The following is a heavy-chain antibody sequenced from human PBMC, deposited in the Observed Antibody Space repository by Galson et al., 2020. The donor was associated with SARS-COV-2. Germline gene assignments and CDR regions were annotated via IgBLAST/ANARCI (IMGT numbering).Heavy chain of an antibody. CDR1: GFTFKTYA. V-gene: IGHV3-33*06. J-gene: IGHJ4*02. D-gene: IGHD3-10*01. Sequence: GGSLRLSCRASGFTFKTYAMHWVRQAPGKGLEWVAIVWFDASQKYYADSVEGRFRVFRDNYGNTLDLQMDNLRPEDTAVYYCVKGGGMTLARVPEYWGQGTLVTVSP. CDR3: VKGGGMTLARVPEY. CDR2: VWFDASQK.